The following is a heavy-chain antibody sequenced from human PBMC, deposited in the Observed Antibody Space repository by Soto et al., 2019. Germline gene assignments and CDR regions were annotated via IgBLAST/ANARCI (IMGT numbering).Heavy chain of an antibody. D-gene: IGHD2-15*01. J-gene: IGHJ4*02. CDR2: IYYSGST. Sequence: QLQLQESGPGLVKPSETLSLTCTVSGGSISSSSYYWGWIRQPPGKGLEWIGSIYYSGSTYYNPSLKSRVIISVDTSKNQFSLKLSSVTAADTAVYYCASKRYCSGGSCYDDYWGQGTLVTVSS. V-gene: IGHV4-39*01. CDR3: ASKRYCSGGSCYDDY. CDR1: GGSISSSSYY.